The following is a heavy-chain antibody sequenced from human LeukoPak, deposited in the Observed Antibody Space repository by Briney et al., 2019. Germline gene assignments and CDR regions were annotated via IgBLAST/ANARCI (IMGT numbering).Heavy chain of an antibody. D-gene: IGHD2-15*01. CDR2: IYYSGST. CDR3: ARMGYCSGGSCYPAAQGDY. CDR1: GGSISSYY. J-gene: IGHJ4*02. Sequence: SETLSLTCTVSGGSISSYYWSWIRQPPGKGLEWIGYIYYSGSTNYNPSLKSRVTISVDTSKNQFSLKLSSVTAADTAVYYCARMGYCSGGSCYPAAQGDYWGQGTLVTVSS. V-gene: IGHV4-59*01.